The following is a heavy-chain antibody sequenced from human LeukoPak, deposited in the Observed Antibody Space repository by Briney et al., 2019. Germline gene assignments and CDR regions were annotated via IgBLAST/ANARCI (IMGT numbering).Heavy chain of an antibody. CDR1: GYTFTSYG. Sequence: ASVKVSCKASGYTFTSYGISWVRQAPGQGLEWMGWISAYNGNTNYAQKLQGRVTMTTDTSTSTAYMELRSLRSDDTAVYYCARGPGYYYDSSGYLPGYWGQGTLVTVSS. CDR3: ARGPGYYYDSSGYLPGY. D-gene: IGHD3-22*01. J-gene: IGHJ4*02. V-gene: IGHV1-18*01. CDR2: ISAYNGNT.